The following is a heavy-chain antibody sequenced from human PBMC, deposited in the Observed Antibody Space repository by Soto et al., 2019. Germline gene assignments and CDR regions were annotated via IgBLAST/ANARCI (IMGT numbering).Heavy chain of an antibody. CDR3: ARGNPFNYAGFDV. J-gene: IGHJ6*02. CDR2: MNAKSGDT. Sequence: DLEQSGAEVRGPGASVKVSCKASGYTFSDFDINWLRQASGQGPEWMGWMNAKSGDTFFAQRFQGKFNMTWDTSLSTAYMEVGSLTSDDTAIYYCARGNPFNYAGFDVWGQGTTVAVSS. D-gene: IGHD3-16*01. CDR1: GYTFSDFD. V-gene: IGHV1-8*01.